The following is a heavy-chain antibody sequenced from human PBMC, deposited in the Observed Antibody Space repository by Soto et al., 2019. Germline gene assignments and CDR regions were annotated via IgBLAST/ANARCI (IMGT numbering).Heavy chain of an antibody. D-gene: IGHD6-13*01. CDR1: GFDFGDYY. J-gene: IGHJ4*02. V-gene: IGHV3-11*01. CDR3: VRPYYSSSWFPFDR. CDR2: IDSGDGTT. Sequence: WGSLRLSCTGSGFDFGDYYMSWIRQAPGKGLEWVSYIDSGDGTTYYTDSVKGRFTISRDNAKKTVYLQMSSLRVEDTALYYCVRPYYSSSWFPFDRWGQGTLVTV.